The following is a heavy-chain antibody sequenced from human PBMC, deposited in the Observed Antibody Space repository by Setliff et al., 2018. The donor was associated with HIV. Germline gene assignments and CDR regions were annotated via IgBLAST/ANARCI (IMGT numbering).Heavy chain of an antibody. CDR1: GFNFSDYY. CDR2: ISGSGGST. Sequence: GGSLRLSCAGSGFNFSDYYMNWIRQAPGRGPEWVSVISGSGGSTFYADSVKGRFTISRDNSKNTLYLQMNGLRVEDTAVYYCAKDGISGGAYPPYYFDYWGHGTLVTVSS. V-gene: IGHV3-23*01. CDR3: AKDGISGGAYPPYYFDY. D-gene: IGHD2-15*01. J-gene: IGHJ4*01.